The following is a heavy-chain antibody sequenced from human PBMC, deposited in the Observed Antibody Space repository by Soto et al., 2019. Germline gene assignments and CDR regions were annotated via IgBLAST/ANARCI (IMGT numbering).Heavy chain of an antibody. CDR2: ISSSSSYI. D-gene: IGHD3-16*02. CDR3: ARDLGYDYVWGSYRPFDY. J-gene: IGHJ4*02. CDR1: GFTFSSYS. V-gene: IGHV3-21*01. Sequence: GGSLRVSCAASGFTFSSYSMNWVRQAPGKGLEWVSSISSSSSYIYHADSVKGRFTISRDNAKNSLYLQMNSLRAEDTAVYYCARDLGYDYVWGSYRPFDYWGQGTLVTVSS.